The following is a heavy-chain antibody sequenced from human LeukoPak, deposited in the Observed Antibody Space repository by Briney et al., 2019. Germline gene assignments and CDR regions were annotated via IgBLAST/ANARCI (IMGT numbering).Heavy chain of an antibody. V-gene: IGHV3-7*01. Sequence: GGSLRLCCAASGFTFSSYWMSWVRQTPGKGLEWVANIKQDGSEKYYVDSVKGRFTISRDNAKNSLYLQMNSLRAEDTAVYYCAREGESGYVWGSYRNFDYWGQGTLVTVSS. CDR2: IKQDGSEK. J-gene: IGHJ4*02. CDR3: AREGESGYVWGSYRNFDY. D-gene: IGHD3-16*02. CDR1: GFTFSSYW.